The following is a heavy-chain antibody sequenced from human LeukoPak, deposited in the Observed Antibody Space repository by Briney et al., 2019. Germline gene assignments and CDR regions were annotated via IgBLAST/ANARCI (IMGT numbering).Heavy chain of an antibody. CDR3: ARGIAVADSFDY. CDR2: INPSGGST. J-gene: IGHJ4*02. CDR1: GYSFSTYY. Sequence: GASVKVSCKTSGYSFSTYYMHWVRQAPGQGLEWMGIINPSGGSTSYAQKFQGRVTMTRDTSTSTVYMELRSLKSDDTAVYYCARGIAVADSFDYWGQGTLVTVSS. D-gene: IGHD6-19*01. V-gene: IGHV1-46*01.